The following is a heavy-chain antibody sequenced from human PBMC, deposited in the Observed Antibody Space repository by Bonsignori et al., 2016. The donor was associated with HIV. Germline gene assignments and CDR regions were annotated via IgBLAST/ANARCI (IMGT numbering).Heavy chain of an antibody. CDR3: ARLVGTAVTP. J-gene: IGHJ1*01. CDR2: VYYNRAT. V-gene: IGHV4-59*13. D-gene: IGHD4-17*01. Sequence: PGKGLEWIGDVYYNRATDYNVSFKSRATISIDASKNQISLKLTSVTAADTALYFCARLVGTAVTPWGQGTLVTVSS.